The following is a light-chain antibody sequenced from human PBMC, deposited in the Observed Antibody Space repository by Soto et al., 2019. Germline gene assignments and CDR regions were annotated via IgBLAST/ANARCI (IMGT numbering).Light chain of an antibody. CDR2: GGS. V-gene: IGKV2-28*01. J-gene: IGKJ1*01. Sequence: DIVMTQSPLSLTVTPGEPASISCRSSQALLRSNGYNYFNWYLQRPGQSSHLLIYGGSNVAPGVPDRFSGSGSGTDFTLRISRVEADDVGVYYCMQALQTQTFGQGTKVDI. CDR1: QALLRSNGYNY. CDR3: MQALQTQT.